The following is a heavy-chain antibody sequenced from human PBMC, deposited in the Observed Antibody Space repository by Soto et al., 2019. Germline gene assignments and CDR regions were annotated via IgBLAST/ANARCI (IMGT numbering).Heavy chain of an antibody. Sequence: GSLRLSCAASGFTSSNYAMTWVRQAPGKGLEWVSGMSGSGGNAYYADSVKGRFTASRDNAKSTLYLQMNSLRAEDTAVYYCATAEVDYWGPGTLVTVSS. CDR1: GFTSSNYA. CDR2: MSGSGGNA. J-gene: IGHJ4*02. CDR3: ATAEVDY. V-gene: IGHV3-23*01.